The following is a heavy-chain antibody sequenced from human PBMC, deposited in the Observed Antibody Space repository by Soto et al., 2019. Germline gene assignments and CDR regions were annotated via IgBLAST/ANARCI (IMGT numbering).Heavy chain of an antibody. V-gene: IGHV1-69*13. Sequence: ASVKGSCKASGGTFSSYAISWVRQAPGQGLEWMGGIIPIFGTANYAQKFQGRVTITADESTSTAYMELSSLRSEDTAVYYCARDRIQLKDYYYGMDVWGQGTTVTVSS. CDR3: ARDRIQLKDYYYGMDV. J-gene: IGHJ6*02. CDR1: GGTFSSYA. CDR2: IIPIFGTA. D-gene: IGHD5-18*01.